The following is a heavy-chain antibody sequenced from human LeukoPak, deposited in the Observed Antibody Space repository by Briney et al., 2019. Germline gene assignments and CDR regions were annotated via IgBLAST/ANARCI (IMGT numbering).Heavy chain of an antibody. D-gene: IGHD3-10*01. Sequence: SETLSLPCTVSGDSISSYYWSWIRQPPGKGLEWIGYIYYSEGTNYNPSLKSRVTISVDTSKNQFSLKLSSVTAADTAVYYCARGRVLSFGGYDYWGQGTLVTVSS. V-gene: IGHV4-59*01. CDR2: IYYSEGT. J-gene: IGHJ4*02. CDR1: GDSISSYY. CDR3: ARGRVLSFGGYDY.